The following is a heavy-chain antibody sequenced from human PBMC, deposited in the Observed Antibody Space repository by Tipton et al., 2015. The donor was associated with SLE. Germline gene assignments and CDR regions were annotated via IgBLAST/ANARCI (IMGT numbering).Heavy chain of an antibody. CDR3: AMTGEEGGSSLDY. CDR1: GYTFTGYF. Sequence: QVQLVQSGAEVKKPGASAKVSCKASGYTFTGYFIHWVRQAPGQGLEWMGWINPKNGATKYEQKFQGRVTVTRDTSINTAYMELSSLRSGDTATYFCAMTGEEGGSSLDYWGQGSLVTVSS. J-gene: IGHJ4*02. D-gene: IGHD3-10*01. CDR2: INPKNGAT. V-gene: IGHV1-2*02.